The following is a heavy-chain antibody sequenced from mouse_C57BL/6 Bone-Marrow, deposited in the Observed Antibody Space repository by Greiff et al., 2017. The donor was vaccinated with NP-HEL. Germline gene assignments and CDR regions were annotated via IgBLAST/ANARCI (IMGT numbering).Heavy chain of an antibody. CDR1: GFTFSSYG. CDR3: ARHARAWFAY. Sequence: EVKLMESGGDLVKPGGSLKLSCAASGFTFSSYGMSWVRQTPDKRLEWVATISSGGSYTYYPDSVKGRFTISRDNAKNTLYLQMSSLKSEDTAMYYCARHARAWFAYWGQGTLVTVSA. CDR2: ISSGGSYT. J-gene: IGHJ3*01. V-gene: IGHV5-6*01.